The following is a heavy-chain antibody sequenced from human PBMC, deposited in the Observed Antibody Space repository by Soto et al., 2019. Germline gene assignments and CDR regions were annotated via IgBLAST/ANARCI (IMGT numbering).Heavy chain of an antibody. V-gene: IGHV1-24*01. J-gene: IGHJ1*01. Sequence: ASVKVSCKVSGYTLTELSMHWVRQAPGKGLEWMGGFDPEDGETIYAQKFQGRVTMTEDTSTDTAYMELSSLRSEDTAVYYCEPDILGSYSGSYFFPGAEYFQHWGQG. D-gene: IGHD1-26*01. CDR3: EPDILGSYSGSYFFPGAEYFQH. CDR1: GYTLTELS. CDR2: FDPEDGET.